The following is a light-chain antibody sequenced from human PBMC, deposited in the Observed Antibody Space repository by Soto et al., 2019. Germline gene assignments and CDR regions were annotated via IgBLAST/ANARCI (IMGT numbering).Light chain of an antibody. CDR3: QQGYSTPLT. J-gene: IGKJ5*01. CDR1: QSISSY. V-gene: IGKV1-39*01. Sequence: DIHMTRSPSSLSASLGDRVAITFLASQSISSYLNWYQQKPGKAPKVLIYAASNLQSGVPSRFSGSGSGTDFALTISSLQPEDFATYYCQQGYSTPLTFGQGRRLAN. CDR2: AAS.